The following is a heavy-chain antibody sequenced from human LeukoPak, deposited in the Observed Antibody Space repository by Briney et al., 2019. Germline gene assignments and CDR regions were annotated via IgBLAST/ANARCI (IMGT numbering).Heavy chain of an antibody. CDR2: IYYSGST. D-gene: IGHD3-22*01. CDR1: GGSIRNYY. J-gene: IGHJ3*02. CDR3: AREQVVVGALDI. Sequence: SETLSLTCTVSGGSIRNYYWSWIRQPPGKGLEWIGYIYYSGSTNYNPSLKSRVTISVDTSKNQFSLKLSSVTAADTAVYYCAREQVVVGALDIWGQGKWSPSLQ. V-gene: IGHV4-59*01.